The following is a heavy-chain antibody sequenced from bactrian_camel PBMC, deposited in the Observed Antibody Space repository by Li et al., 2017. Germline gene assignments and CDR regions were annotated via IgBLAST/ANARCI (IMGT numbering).Heavy chain of an antibody. V-gene: IGHV3S6*01. Sequence: HVQLVESGGGSVQAGGSLRLTCVISGYTGSGYCMGWFRQAPGKEREAVARVDDDGYTKYADSVKGRFTISRDNAKNTLYLQLKDLKTEDTAIYYCTRGRWGDFLPPGQGTQVTVS. D-gene: IGHD4*01. CDR1: GYTGSGYC. J-gene: IGHJ4*01. CDR2: VDDDGYT.